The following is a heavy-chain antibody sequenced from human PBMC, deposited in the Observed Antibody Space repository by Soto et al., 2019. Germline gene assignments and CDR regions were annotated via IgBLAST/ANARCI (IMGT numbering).Heavy chain of an antibody. J-gene: IGHJ4*02. Sequence: PSETLSLTCTVSGGSISSSSYYWGWIRQPPGKGLEWIGSIYYSGSTYYNPSLKSRVTISVDTSKSQFSLKLSSVTAADTAVYYCASLDYGDYTPLQVFDYWGQGTLVTVSS. V-gene: IGHV4-39*01. CDR3: ASLDYGDYTPLQVFDY. CDR2: IYYSGST. CDR1: GGSISSSSYY. D-gene: IGHD4-17*01.